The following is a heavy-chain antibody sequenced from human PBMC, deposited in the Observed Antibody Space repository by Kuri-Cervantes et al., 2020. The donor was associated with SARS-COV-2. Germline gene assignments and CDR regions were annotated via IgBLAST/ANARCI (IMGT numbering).Heavy chain of an antibody. CDR3: ASRRLQSSSRSDYYGMDL. D-gene: IGHD4-11*01. V-gene: IGHV3-23*01. Sequence: GGSLRLSCAAAGFTFSSYSMNWVRQAPGKGLEWVSAISGSGGSTYYADPVKGRFNISRDNSKNALYLQMNSLRAEDTAVYYCASRRLQSSSRSDYYGMDLWGQGATVTVSS. CDR1: GFTFSSYS. CDR2: ISGSGGST. J-gene: IGHJ6*02.